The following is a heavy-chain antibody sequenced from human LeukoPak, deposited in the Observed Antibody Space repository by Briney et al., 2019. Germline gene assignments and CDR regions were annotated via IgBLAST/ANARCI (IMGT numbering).Heavy chain of an antibody. J-gene: IGHJ4*02. CDR1: GGSISSYY. V-gene: IGHV4-39*07. CDR2: IYYSGST. Sequence: PSETLSLTCTVSGGSISSYYWGWIRQPPGKGLEWIGSIYYSGSTYYNPSLKSRVTISVDTSKNRFSLKLSSVTAADTAVYYCATGFGVVIIPSAWGQGTLVTVSS. D-gene: IGHD3-3*01. CDR3: ATGFGVVIIPSA.